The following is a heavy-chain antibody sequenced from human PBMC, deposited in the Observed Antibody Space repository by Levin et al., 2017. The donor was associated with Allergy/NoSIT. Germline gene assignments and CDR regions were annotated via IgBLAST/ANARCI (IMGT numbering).Heavy chain of an antibody. CDR1: GFTFSSYS. J-gene: IGHJ4*02. CDR3: ARGAGYDILTGYSGSLFDY. V-gene: IGHV3-21*01. CDR2: ISSSSSYI. Sequence: SGGSLRLSCAASGFTFSSYSMNWVRQAPGKGLEWVSSISSSSSYIYYADSVKGRFTISRDNAKNSLYLQMNSLRAEDTAVYYCARGAGYDILTGYSGSLFDYWGQGTLVTVSS. D-gene: IGHD3-9*01.